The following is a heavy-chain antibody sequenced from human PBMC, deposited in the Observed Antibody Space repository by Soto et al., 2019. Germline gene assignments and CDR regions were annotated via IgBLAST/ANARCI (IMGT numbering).Heavy chain of an antibody. CDR1: GYSFISHY. CDR3: AREDSGYDLV. V-gene: IGHV1-46*01. Sequence: ASVKVSCKAFGYSFISHYMHWVRQAPGQGLEWMGTIHPAGINTAYAQKFQGRVTMTTDTSTSTVYMELSSLRSEDTAVYYCAREDSGYDLVWGQGTLVTVS. J-gene: IGHJ4*02. CDR2: IHPAGINT. D-gene: IGHD5-12*01.